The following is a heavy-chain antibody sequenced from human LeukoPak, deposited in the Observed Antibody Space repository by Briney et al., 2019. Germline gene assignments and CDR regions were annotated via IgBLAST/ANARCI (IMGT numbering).Heavy chain of an antibody. V-gene: IGHV3-72*01. CDR2: TRNKANDYTT. Sequence: GGSLRLSCIASGFTFSDHFMDWVRQAPGKGLEWVGRTRNKANDYTTEHAASVRGRFSISRDDSTNSLYLQMHSLQTEDTAMYYCARERSSGSYFLGSFDNWGQGTLVTVSS. D-gene: IGHD1-26*01. J-gene: IGHJ4*02. CDR3: ARERSSGSYFLGSFDN. CDR1: GFTFSDHF.